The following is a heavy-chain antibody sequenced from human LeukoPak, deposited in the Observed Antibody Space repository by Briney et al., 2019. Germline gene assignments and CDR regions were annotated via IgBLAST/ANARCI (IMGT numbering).Heavy chain of an antibody. CDR2: FDPEDGET. V-gene: IGHV1-24*01. Sequence: GASVEVSCKVSGYTLTELSMHWVRQAPGKGLEWMGGFDPEDGETIYAQKFQGRVTMTEDTSTDTAHMELSSLRSEDTAVYYCATPLYGSGSYGPDYWGQGTLVTVSS. D-gene: IGHD3-10*01. CDR3: ATPLYGSGSYGPDY. J-gene: IGHJ4*02. CDR1: GYTLTELS.